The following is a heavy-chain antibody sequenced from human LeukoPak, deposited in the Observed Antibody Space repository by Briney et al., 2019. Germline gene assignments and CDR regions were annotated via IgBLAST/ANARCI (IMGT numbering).Heavy chain of an antibody. CDR1: GGAISSYY. V-gene: IGHV4-59*01. Sequence: PSETLSLTCTVSGGAISSYYGSWIRQPPGKGLVWLVYIYYSGSTNYNPSLKSRVTISVDTSKNQFSLKLSSVTAADTAVYYCARDVGLHSSGYYNAFDIWGQGTMVTVSS. D-gene: IGHD3-22*01. CDR3: ARDVGLHSSGYYNAFDI. CDR2: IYYSGST. J-gene: IGHJ3*02.